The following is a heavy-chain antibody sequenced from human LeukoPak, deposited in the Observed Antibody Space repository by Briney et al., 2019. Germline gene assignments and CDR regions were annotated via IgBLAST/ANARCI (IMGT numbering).Heavy chain of an antibody. CDR3: ARGYDIDV. CDR2: IYYTGTT. J-gene: IGHJ6*02. V-gene: IGHV4-59*01. Sequence: ETLSLTCTVSGGSISNYYWSWIRQPPGKALEWIGYIYYTGTTKYNPSLKSRATISLDTSKNQFSLKLTSVTAADTALFFCARGYDIDVWGQGTTVTVSS. CDR1: GGSISNYY.